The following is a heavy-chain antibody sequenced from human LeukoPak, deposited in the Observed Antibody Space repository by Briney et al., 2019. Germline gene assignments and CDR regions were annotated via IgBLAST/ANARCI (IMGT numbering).Heavy chain of an antibody. CDR2: IYYSGST. CDR1: GGSISSGGYY. V-gene: IGHV4-31*03. J-gene: IGHJ4*02. CDR3: ARGVAAAGTADY. D-gene: IGHD6-13*01. Sequence: SQTLSLTCTVSGGSISSGGYYWSRIRQHPGTGLEWIGYIYYSGSTYYNPSLKSRVTISVDTSKNQFSLKLSSVTAADTAVYYCARGVAAAGTADYWGQGTLVTVSS.